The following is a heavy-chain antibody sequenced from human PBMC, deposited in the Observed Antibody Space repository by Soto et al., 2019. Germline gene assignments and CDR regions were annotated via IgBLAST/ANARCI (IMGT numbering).Heavy chain of an antibody. CDR2: IIPIFGTA. CDR1: GGTFSSYA. V-gene: IGHV1-69*13. D-gene: IGHD2-15*01. J-gene: IGHJ6*03. CDR3: AAGRYCSGDGCYWGKHYYSYNMDV. Sequence: SVKVSCKASGGTFSSYAISWVRQAPGQGLEWMGGIIPIFGTANYAQKFQGRVTITADESTSTAYMELSSLKSEDTAVYYCAAGRYCSGDGCYWGKHYYSYNMDVWGQGXTLTVYS.